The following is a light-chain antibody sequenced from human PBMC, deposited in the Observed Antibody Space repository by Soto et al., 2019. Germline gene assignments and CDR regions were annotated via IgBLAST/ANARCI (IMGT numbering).Light chain of an antibody. J-gene: IGKJ1*01. V-gene: IGKV2-24*01. CDR2: QIS. Sequence: VLTQTPLSSPVTRGQPASISCRSSQSLVYSDGNTYLSWLQQRPGQPPKHLIFQISNRLSGVPDRFSGSGAGTDFTLKISRVESEDVGVYYCMQFAHFPRTFGQGNKVELK. CDR3: MQFAHFPRT. CDR1: QSLVYSDGNTY.